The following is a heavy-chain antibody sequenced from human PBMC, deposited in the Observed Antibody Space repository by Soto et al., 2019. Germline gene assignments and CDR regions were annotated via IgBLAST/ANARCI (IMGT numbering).Heavy chain of an antibody. V-gene: IGHV3-30*04. D-gene: IGHD1-1*01. Sequence: QVQLVESGGGVVQPGRSLRLSCAASGFTFSSYAMHWVRQAPGKGLEWVAVIAYDGRNKYYADSVKGRFTISRDNSKNTLYLQMNSLRIEDTAVYYCARELERVFDYWCQGTLVTGSS. J-gene: IGHJ4*02. CDR3: ARELERVFDY. CDR1: GFTFSSYA. CDR2: IAYDGRNK.